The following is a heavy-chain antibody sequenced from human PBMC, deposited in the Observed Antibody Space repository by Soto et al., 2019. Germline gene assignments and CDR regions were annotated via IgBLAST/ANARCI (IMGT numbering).Heavy chain of an antibody. Sequence: SLRLSCAASGFTFSSYEMNWVRQAPGKGLEWISYISSSGSTIYYAESVKGRFTISRDNAKNSLYLQMNSLRAEDTAVYYCARPRVTPYWYFDLWGRGTLVTVSS. D-gene: IGHD4-4*01. CDR3: ARPRVTPYWYFDL. V-gene: IGHV3-48*03. CDR2: ISSSGSTI. J-gene: IGHJ2*01. CDR1: GFTFSSYE.